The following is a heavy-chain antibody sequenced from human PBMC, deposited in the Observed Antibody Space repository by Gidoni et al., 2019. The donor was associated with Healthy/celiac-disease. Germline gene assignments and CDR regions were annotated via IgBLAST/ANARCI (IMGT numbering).Heavy chain of an antibody. V-gene: IGHV3-21*01. D-gene: IGHD3-22*01. CDR1: GCTFSSDS. CDR2: IVRSSSYI. J-gene: IGHJ4*02. CDR3: ASEYYDSSGPGVDY. Sequence: EVQLVESGGGLVKPGGSLRVTCAASGCTFSSDSINWLRQAPGKGLDCVSVIVRSSSYISFADSVKGRFTLSRDNATNSLYLQMTSLRSEDTAVYYCASEYYDSSGPGVDYCGQGTLVTVSS.